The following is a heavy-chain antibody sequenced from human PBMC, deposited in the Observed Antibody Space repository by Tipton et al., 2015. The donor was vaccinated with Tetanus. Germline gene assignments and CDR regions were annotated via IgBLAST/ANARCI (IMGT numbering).Heavy chain of an antibody. V-gene: IGHV4-61*01. D-gene: IGHD2-8*01. J-gene: IGHJ5*02. CDR2: IYYSGST. CDR3: AKVPWEGVYANWFDP. Sequence: TLSLTCTVSGGSVSSGSYYWSWIRQPPGKGLEWIGYIYYSGSTNYNPSLKSRVTISVDTSTNQFSLKLSSVTAADTAVYYCAKVPWEGVYANWFDPWGQGTLVTVSS. CDR1: GGSVSSGSYY.